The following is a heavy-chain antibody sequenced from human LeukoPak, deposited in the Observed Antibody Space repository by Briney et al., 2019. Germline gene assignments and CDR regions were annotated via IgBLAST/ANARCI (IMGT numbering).Heavy chain of an antibody. Sequence: ASVTVSCKASGYTFTSYDINWVRQATGQGLEWMGWMNPNSGNTGYAQKFQGRVTITADESTSTAYMELSSLRSEDTAVYYCAIPGVSDYWGQGTLVTVSS. CDR2: MNPNSGNT. J-gene: IGHJ4*02. V-gene: IGHV1-8*01. CDR1: GYTFTSYD. CDR3: AIPGVSDY.